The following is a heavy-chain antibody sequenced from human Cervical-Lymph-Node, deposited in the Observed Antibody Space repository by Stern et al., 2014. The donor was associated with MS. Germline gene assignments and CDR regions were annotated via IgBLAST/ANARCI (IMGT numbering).Heavy chain of an antibody. D-gene: IGHD3-10*01. CDR2: IWYDGSNK. J-gene: IGHJ6*02. CDR3: ARERGLMVRGRMDV. CDR1: GFTFSSYG. Sequence: QVQLVQSGGGVVQPGRSLRLSCAASGFTFSSYGMNWVRQAPGKGLEWVAVIWYDGSNKYYADSVKGRFTISRDNSKNTLYLQMNSLRAEDTAVYYCARERGLMVRGRMDVWGQGTTVTVSS. V-gene: IGHV3-33*01.